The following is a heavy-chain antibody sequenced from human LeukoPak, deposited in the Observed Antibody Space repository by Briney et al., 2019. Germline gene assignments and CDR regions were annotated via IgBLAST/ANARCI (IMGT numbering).Heavy chain of an antibody. CDR3: ARGGRYDYVWGSYRPPTYFDY. J-gene: IGHJ4*02. D-gene: IGHD3-16*02. V-gene: IGHV4-34*01. CDR2: INHSGST. Sequence: SETLSLTCAVYGGSFSGYYWSWIRQPPGKGLEWIGEINHSGSTNYNPSFKSRVTISVDTSKNQFSLKLSSVTAADTAVYYCARGGRYDYVWGSYRPPTYFDYWGQGTLVTVSS. CDR1: GGSFSGYY.